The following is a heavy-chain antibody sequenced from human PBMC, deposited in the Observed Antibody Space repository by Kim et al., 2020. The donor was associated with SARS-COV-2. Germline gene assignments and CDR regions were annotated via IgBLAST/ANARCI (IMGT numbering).Heavy chain of an antibody. Sequence: GGSLRLSCAASGFTLRNYAMSWVRQAPRKGLEWVSTINVGGDSSYYADSVRGRFTISRDISKNTLSLHMNSLSAEGSALYFCARIADSSWYFFDCWGQG. D-gene: IGHD6-13*01. CDR3: ARIADSSWYFFDC. CDR1: GFTLRNYA. J-gene: IGHJ4*02. CDR2: INVGGDSS. V-gene: IGHV3-23*01.